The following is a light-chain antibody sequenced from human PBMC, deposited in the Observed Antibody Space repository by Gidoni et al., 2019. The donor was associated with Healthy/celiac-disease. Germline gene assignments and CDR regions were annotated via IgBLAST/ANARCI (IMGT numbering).Light chain of an antibody. Sequence: SYELTQPPSVSVSPGPTASITCSGHKLGDKYACWYQQKPCQSPVLVIYHDSKRPSGIPERFSGSNSGNTATLTISGTQAMDEADYYCQAWDSSIVVFGGGTKLTVL. J-gene: IGLJ2*01. CDR3: QAWDSSIVV. CDR1: KLGDKY. CDR2: HDS. V-gene: IGLV3-1*01.